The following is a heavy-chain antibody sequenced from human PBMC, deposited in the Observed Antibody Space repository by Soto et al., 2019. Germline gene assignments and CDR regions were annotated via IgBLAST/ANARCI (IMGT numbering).Heavy chain of an antibody. CDR3: ARGCRFDP. CDR2: INHSGTT. V-gene: IGHV4-34*01. Sequence: SETLSLTCGVYGGSFSGYQWNWIRQSPGQGLEWIGEINHSGTTKYNPSLESRITLSVDTSKKQFSLKLFSVTAADTAIYYCARGCRFDPWGQGTQVTVSS. CDR1: GGSFSGYQ. J-gene: IGHJ5*02.